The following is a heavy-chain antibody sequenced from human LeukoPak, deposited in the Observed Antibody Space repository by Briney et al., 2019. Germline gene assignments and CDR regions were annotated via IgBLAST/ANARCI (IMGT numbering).Heavy chain of an antibody. CDR1: GFTFSSYS. CDR3: ARGENNYGYYYFDY. J-gene: IGHJ4*02. D-gene: IGHD5-18*01. V-gene: IGHV3-21*01. CDR2: ISRSSSYI. Sequence: GGSLRLSCAASGFTFSSYSMNWVRQAPGKGLEWVSSISRSSSYIYYADSVKGRFTISRDNAKNSLYLQMNSLRAEDTAVYYCARGENNYGYYYFDYWGQGTLVTVSS.